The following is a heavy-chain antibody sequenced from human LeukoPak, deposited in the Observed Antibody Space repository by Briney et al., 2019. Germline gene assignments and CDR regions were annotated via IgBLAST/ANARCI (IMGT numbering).Heavy chain of an antibody. CDR2: IYPGDSDT. V-gene: IGHV5-51*01. CDR3: ARHWGPGSHIDY. D-gene: IGHD3-10*01. CDR1: GHSFTRHW. J-gene: IGHJ4*02. Sequence: GESLKISCKGSGHSFTRHWIGWVRQMPGKGLEWMGIIYPGDSDTRYSPSFQGQVTISVDKSITTAYLQWSRLKASDTAMYYCARHWGPGSHIDYWGQGTLVTVSS.